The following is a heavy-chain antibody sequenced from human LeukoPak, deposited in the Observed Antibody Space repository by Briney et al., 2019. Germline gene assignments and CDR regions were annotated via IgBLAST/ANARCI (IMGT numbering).Heavy chain of an antibody. CDR3: ARGGDYYDSSGNQAFDY. Sequence: SETLSLTCTVSGGSISSYYWSWIRQPPGKGLDWIGYIYYSGSTNYNPSLKSRVTISVDTSKNQFSLKLSSVTAADTAVYYCARGGDYYDSSGNQAFDYWGQGTLVTVSS. CDR1: GGSISSYY. CDR2: IYYSGST. D-gene: IGHD3-22*01. J-gene: IGHJ4*02. V-gene: IGHV4-59*01.